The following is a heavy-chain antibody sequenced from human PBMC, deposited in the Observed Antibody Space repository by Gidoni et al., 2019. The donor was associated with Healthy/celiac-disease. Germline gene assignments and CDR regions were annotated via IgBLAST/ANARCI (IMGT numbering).Heavy chain of an antibody. J-gene: IGHJ4*02. CDR1: GFIFSRYA. V-gene: IGHV3-30-3*02. CDR2: ISYDGSNN. Sequence: QVQLVEFGGGVVRPGRSLRLSCAASGFIFSRYAMHWVRQAPGKGLEWVAVISYDGSNNSYADAVKVRFTISRDNSKNTLYLQMNSLRAEDTAVYYWASLPSPPPYYDILTGTEDYWGQGTLVTVSS. D-gene: IGHD3-9*01. CDR3: ASLPSPPPYYDILTGTEDY.